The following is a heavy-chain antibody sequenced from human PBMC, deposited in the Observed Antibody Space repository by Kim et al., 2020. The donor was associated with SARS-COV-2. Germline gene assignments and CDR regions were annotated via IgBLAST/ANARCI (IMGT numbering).Heavy chain of an antibody. CDR3: ARDIGTSNKYFYS. J-gene: IGHJ4*02. D-gene: IGHD1-26*01. CDR1: GFTFSTYA. Sequence: GGSLRLSCAASGFTFSTYAMHWVRQAPGKGLEWVTYICDGGSNQYYADAVKGRFIISRDQSTNTLFLQMNSLRAEDTAIYYCARDIGTSNKYFYSWGQGT. V-gene: IGHV3-33*02. CDR2: ICDGGSNQ.